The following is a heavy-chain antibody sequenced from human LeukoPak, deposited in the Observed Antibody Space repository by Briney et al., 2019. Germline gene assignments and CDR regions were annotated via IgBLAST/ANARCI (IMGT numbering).Heavy chain of an antibody. CDR1: GFTFSSYS. V-gene: IGHV3-48*01. CDR2: ISSSSSTI. Sequence: PGGSLRLSCAASGFTFSSYSMNWVRQAPGKGLEWVSYISSSSSTIYYADSVKGRFTISRDNAKNSLYLQMNSLRAEDTAVDYCARTVEAAGTVFDYWGQGTLVTVSS. CDR3: ARTVEAAGTVFDY. D-gene: IGHD6-13*01. J-gene: IGHJ4*02.